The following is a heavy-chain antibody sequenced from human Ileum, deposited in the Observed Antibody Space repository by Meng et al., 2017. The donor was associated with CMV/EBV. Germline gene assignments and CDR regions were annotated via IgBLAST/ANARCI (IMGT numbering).Heavy chain of an antibody. CDR2: IRSDDRDK. CDR1: AFTFSRSG. Sequence: GESLKISCAASAFTFSRSGMHWVRQAPGKGLEWVAFIRSDDRDKYYADSVKGRFTISSDNSKNILYLQMNSLRVEDTAVYYCAKDRVPEDWGQGTRVTGSS. CDR3: AKDRVPED. V-gene: IGHV3-30*02. J-gene: IGHJ4*02.